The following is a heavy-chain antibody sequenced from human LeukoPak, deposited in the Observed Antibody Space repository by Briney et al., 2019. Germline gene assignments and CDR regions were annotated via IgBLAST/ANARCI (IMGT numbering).Heavy chain of an antibody. CDR1: GGSFSGYY. CDR2: INHSGST. V-gene: IGHV4-34*01. D-gene: IGHD2-15*01. CDR3: ARGRREVVAATYNWFDP. Sequence: SETQSLTCAVYGGSFSGYYWSWIRQPPGKGLEWIGEINHSGSTNYNPSLKSRVTISVDTSKNQFSLKLSSVTAADTAVYYCARGRREVVAATYNWFDPWGQGTLVTVSS. J-gene: IGHJ5*02.